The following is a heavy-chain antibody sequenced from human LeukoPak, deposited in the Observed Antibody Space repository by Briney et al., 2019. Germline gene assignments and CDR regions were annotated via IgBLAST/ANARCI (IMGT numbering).Heavy chain of an antibody. CDR2: IYHSGST. CDR1: GGSISSGNW. CDR3: ASTGYSGSSGWFDP. V-gene: IGHV4-4*02. D-gene: IGHD1-26*01. J-gene: IGHJ5*02. Sequence: PSGTLSLTCAVSGGSISSGNWWSWVRQPPGKGLEWIGEIYHSGSTNYNPSLKSRVTISVDKSKNQFSLKLSSVTAADTAVYYCASTGYSGSSGWFDPWGQGTLVTVSS.